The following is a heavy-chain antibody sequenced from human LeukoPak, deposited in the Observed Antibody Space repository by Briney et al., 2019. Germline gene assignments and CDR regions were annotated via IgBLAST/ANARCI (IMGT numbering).Heavy chain of an antibody. V-gene: IGHV3-30-3*01. CDR1: GFTFSSYA. Sequence: GGSLRLSCAASGFTFSSYAMHWVRQAPGKGLEWVAVISYDGSNKYYADSVKGRFTISRDNSKNTLYLQMNSLRAEDTAVYYCARSECGGDCAPPGWFDPWGQGTLVTVSS. CDR2: ISYDGSNK. J-gene: IGHJ5*02. D-gene: IGHD2-21*02. CDR3: ARSECGGDCAPPGWFDP.